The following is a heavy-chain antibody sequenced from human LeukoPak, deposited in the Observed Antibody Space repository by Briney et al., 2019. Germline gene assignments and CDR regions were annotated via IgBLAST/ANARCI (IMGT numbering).Heavy chain of an antibody. CDR3: ARAMT. CDR2: IKPDGSDK. J-gene: IGHJ5*02. CDR1: GFTFSGYW. Sequence: GGSLRLSCAASGFTFSGYWMSWVRQAPGMGLEWVANIKPDGSDKAYVDSVKGRFTISRDNTKNSLYLQMSSLRAEDTAVYYCARAMTWGQGTLVSVSS. V-gene: IGHV3-7*01.